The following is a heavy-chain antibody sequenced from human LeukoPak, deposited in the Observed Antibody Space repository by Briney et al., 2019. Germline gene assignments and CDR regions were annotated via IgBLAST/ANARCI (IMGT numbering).Heavy chain of an antibody. CDR2: IIPILGIA. Sequence: GASVKVSCKASGYTFTSYAISWVRQAPGQGLEWMGRIIPILGIANYAQKFRGRVTITADKSTSTAYMELSSLRSEDTAVYYCARGGDSSGYYYSWFDPWGQGTLVTVSS. J-gene: IGHJ5*02. CDR1: GYTFTSYA. CDR3: ARGGDSSGYYYSWFDP. V-gene: IGHV1-69*04. D-gene: IGHD3-22*01.